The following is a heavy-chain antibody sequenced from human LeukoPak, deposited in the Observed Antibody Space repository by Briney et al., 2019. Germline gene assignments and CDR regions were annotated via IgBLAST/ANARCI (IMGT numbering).Heavy chain of an antibody. CDR1: GGSISSSSYY. V-gene: IGHV4-39*01. CDR2: IYYSGST. Sequence: SETLSLTCTVSGGSISSSSYYWGWIRQPPGKGLEWIGSIYYSGSTYYNPSLKSRVTISVDTSKNQFSLKLSSVTAADTAVYYCASRALTSTGSFDYWGQGTVVTVSS. J-gene: IGHJ4*02. D-gene: IGHD4-17*01. CDR3: ASRALTSTGSFDY.